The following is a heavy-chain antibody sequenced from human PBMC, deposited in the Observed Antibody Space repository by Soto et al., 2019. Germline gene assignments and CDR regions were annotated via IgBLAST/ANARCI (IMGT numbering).Heavy chain of an antibody. V-gene: IGHV4-59*01. CDR1: PVSISNFY. D-gene: IGHD6-19*01. CDR2: IYDSGST. CDR3: ARGFSSMSWFAP. J-gene: IGHJ5*02. Sequence: SVTLSLTCTVAPVSISNFYWSWIRQPPGKGLEWIGRIYDSGSTNFKPSLKSPVTMSVDTSRTQFSLKLSSVTAAETSVYYCARGFSSMSWFAPCRQGTLFTVSS.